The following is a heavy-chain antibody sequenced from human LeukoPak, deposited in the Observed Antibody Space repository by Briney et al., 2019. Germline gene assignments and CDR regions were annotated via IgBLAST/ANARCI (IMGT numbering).Heavy chain of an antibody. CDR2: ISSSGNTI. Sequence: SGGSLRLSCAASGFTFSSYEMNWVRQAPGKGLDWVSYISSSGNTIYYADSVKGRFTISRDNAKNSLYLQMNSLRAEDTAVYYCARDRSSSCWGQGTLVTVSS. CDR3: ARDRSSSC. D-gene: IGHD6-13*01. V-gene: IGHV3-48*03. CDR1: GFTFSSYE. J-gene: IGHJ4*02.